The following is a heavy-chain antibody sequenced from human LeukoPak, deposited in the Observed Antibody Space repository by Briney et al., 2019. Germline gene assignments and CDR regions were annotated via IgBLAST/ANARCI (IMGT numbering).Heavy chain of an antibody. D-gene: IGHD2-2*01. CDR2: INHSGST. J-gene: IGHJ4*02. V-gene: IGHV4-34*01. Sequence: PSETLSLTCAVYGGSFSGYYWSWIRQPPGKGLEWIGEINHSGSTNYNPSLKSRVTISVDTSKNQFSLKLSSVTAADTAVYYCASSLPDWGQGTLVTVSS. CDR3: ASSLPD. CDR1: GGSFSGYY.